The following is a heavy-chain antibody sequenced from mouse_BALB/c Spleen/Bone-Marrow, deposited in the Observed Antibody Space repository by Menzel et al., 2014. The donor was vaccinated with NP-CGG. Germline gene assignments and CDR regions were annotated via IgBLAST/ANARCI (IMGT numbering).Heavy chain of an antibody. Sequence: VQLQQFGAELMKPGASVKISCKATGYTFSSYWIEWVKQRPGHGLEWIGEILPGSGNTNYNEKFKGKATFTADTSSNTAYMQLSSLTSEDSAVYYCAREDITTVVEMDYWGQGTSVTVSS. CDR1: GYTFSSYW. J-gene: IGHJ4*01. CDR3: AREDITTVVEMDY. V-gene: IGHV1-9*01. D-gene: IGHD1-1*01. CDR2: ILPGSGNT.